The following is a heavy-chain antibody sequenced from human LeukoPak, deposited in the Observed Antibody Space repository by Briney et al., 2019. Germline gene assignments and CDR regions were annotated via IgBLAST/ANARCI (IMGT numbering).Heavy chain of an antibody. Sequence: GASVKVSCKASGYTFTSYGISWVRQAPGQGLEWMGWISAYNGNTNYAQKLQGRVTMTTDTSTSTAYMELRSLRSDDTAVYYCAREGQVEGSGSYPLYYYYGMDVWAQGTTVTVSS. CDR3: AREGQVEGSGSYPLYYYYGMDV. D-gene: IGHD3-10*01. J-gene: IGHJ6*02. V-gene: IGHV1-18*01. CDR1: GYTFTSYG. CDR2: ISAYNGNT.